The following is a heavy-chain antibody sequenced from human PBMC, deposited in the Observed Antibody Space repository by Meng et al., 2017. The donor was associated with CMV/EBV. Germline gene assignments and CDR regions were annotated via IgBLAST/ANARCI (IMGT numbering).Heavy chain of an antibody. V-gene: IGHV4-30-4*08. CDR3: ARGFTGILLWFGESLGWFDP. J-gene: IGHJ5*02. CDR2: IYYSGST. Sequence: QVQLKELGPGLGKPSQTRSLTGTVSGGSLSSGDYYWGWIRQPPGKGLEWIGYIYYSGSTYYNPSLKSRVTISVDTSKNQFSLKLSSVTAADTAVYYCARGFTGILLWFGESLGWFDPWGQGTLVTVSS. D-gene: IGHD3-10*01. CDR1: GGSLSSGDYY.